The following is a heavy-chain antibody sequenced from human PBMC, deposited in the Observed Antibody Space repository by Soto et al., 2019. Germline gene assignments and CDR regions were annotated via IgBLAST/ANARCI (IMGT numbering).Heavy chain of an antibody. CDR2: ISGSGGST. CDR3: AKDRSVLLWFGELSFDY. CDR1: GFTFSSYA. Sequence: PGGSLRLSCAASGFTFSSYAMSWVRQAPGKGLEWVSAISGSGGSTYYADSVKGRFTISRDNSKNTLYLQMNSLRAEDTAVYYCAKDRSVLLWFGELSFDYWGQGTLVTVSS. J-gene: IGHJ4*02. D-gene: IGHD3-10*01. V-gene: IGHV3-23*01.